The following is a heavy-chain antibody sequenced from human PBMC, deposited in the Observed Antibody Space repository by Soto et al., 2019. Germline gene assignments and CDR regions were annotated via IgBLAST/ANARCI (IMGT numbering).Heavy chain of an antibody. D-gene: IGHD3-10*01. Sequence: PSETLSLTCTVSGGSISSGGYYWSWIRQHPGKGLEWTGYIYYSGSTYYNPSLKSRVTISVDTSKNQFSLKLSSVTAADTAVYYCARDGPYGSGKDYYYYGMDVWGQGTTVTVSS. J-gene: IGHJ6*02. CDR3: ARDGPYGSGKDYYYYGMDV. CDR2: IYYSGST. V-gene: IGHV4-31*03. CDR1: GGSISSGGYY.